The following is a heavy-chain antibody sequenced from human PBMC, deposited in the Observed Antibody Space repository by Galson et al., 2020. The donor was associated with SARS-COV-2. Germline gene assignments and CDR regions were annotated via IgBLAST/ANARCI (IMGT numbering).Heavy chain of an antibody. Sequence: SETLSLTCAVSGGSISSGGYSWSWIRQPPGKGLEWIGYIYHSGSTYYNPSLKSRVTISVDRSKNQFSLKLSSVTAADTAVYYCARGDITMAGWFDPWGQGTLVTVSS. CDR3: ARGDITMAGWFDP. V-gene: IGHV4-30-2*01. D-gene: IGHD3-10*01. CDR2: IYHSGST. CDR1: GGSISSGGYS. J-gene: IGHJ5*02.